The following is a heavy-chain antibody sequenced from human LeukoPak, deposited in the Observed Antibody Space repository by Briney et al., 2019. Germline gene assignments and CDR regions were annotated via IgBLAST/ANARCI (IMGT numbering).Heavy chain of an antibody. Sequence: GSLRLSCAASGFTFSNAWMSWIRQPPGKGLEWIGEINHSGSTNYNPSLKSRVTISVDTSKNQFSLKLSSVTAADTAVYYCARDVDDYGDGYWGQGTLVTVSS. J-gene: IGHJ4*02. CDR3: ARDVDDYGDGY. V-gene: IGHV4-34*01. CDR2: INHSGST. D-gene: IGHD4-17*01. CDR1: GFTFSNAW.